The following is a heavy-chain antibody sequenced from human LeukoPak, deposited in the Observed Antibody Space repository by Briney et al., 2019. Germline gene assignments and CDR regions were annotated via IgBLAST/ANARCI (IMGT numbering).Heavy chain of an antibody. V-gene: IGHV1-2*02. CDR2: INPNSGGT. CDR1: GYTFTGYY. D-gene: IGHD3-22*01. J-gene: IGHJ4*02. CDR3: ARIYYYDSSGYYNPPFDY. Sequence: GASVKVSCKASGYTFTGYYMHWVRQAAGQGLEWMGWINPNSGGTNYAQKFQGRVTMTRDTSISTAYMELSRLRSDDTAVYYCARIYYYDSSGYYNPPFDYWGQGTLVTVSS.